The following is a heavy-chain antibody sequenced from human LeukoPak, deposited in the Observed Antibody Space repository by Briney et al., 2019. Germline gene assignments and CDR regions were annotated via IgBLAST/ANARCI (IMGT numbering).Heavy chain of an antibody. CDR3: ARGSAWACHGVRCYPLDN. Sequence: GGSLRLSCAASGFTFPSYAMSWVRQAPGRGLEWIACISPGGSNSWHADSVKGRFTISSDNSRYTLYLQMNSLRVDDTAVYYCARGSAWACHGVRCYPLDNWGQGALVTVSS. V-gene: IGHV3-23*01. CDR2: ISPGGSNS. J-gene: IGHJ4*02. D-gene: IGHD2-8*01. CDR1: GFTFPSYA.